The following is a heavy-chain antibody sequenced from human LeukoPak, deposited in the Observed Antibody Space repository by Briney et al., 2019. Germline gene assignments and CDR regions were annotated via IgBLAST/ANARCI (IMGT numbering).Heavy chain of an antibody. CDR3: ARAAAGKVDP. D-gene: IGHD6-13*01. V-gene: IGHV6-1*01. CDR1: GDSVSSNSAT. Sequence: SQTLSLICAISGDSVSSNSATWNWIRQSPSRGLEWLARTYYRSKWYNDYAVSVKSRIMINPDTSKNQFSLQLNSVTPGDTAVYYCARAAAGKVDPWGQGTLVTVSS. CDR2: TYYRSKWYN. J-gene: IGHJ5*02.